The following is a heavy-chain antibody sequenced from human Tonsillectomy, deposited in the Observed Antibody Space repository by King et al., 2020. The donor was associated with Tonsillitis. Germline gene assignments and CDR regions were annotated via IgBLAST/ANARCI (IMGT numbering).Heavy chain of an antibody. CDR3: AGDPFDSRDGRDYHYFGL. J-gene: IGHJ2*01. D-gene: IGHD4-17*01. Sequence: QLVQSGAEMKQPGASVKVSCKASGYTFTDYFFHWVRQAPGQGLEWMGWINLNSGGTNYAQKFQGRVTLTRDTSITTAYMELSRLRSDDTAIYYCAGDPFDSRDGRDYHYFGLWGRGTLVTVSS. CDR1: GYTFTDYF. CDR2: INLNSGGT. V-gene: IGHV1-2*02.